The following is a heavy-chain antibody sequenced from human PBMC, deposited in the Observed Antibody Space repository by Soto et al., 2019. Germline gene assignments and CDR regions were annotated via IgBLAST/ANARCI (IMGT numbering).Heavy chain of an antibody. CDR2: ITWNSGYI. D-gene: IGHD6-13*01. V-gene: IGHV3-9*01. J-gene: IGHJ4*02. Sequence: GGSLRLSCAASGFTFDDYAMHWVRQAPGKGLEWVSYITWNSGYIGYADSVKGRFTISRDNANNSLYLQMNSLKPEDTAFYYCAKALYGSSSSPIDYWGQGTLVTVSS. CDR1: GFTFDDYA. CDR3: AKALYGSSSSPIDY.